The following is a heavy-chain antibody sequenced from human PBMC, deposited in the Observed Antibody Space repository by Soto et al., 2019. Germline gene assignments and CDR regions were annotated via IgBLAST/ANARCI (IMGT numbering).Heavy chain of an antibody. CDR2: ISSNSAYI. J-gene: IGHJ5*02. CDR1: GFTFRSFT. CDR3: STTESRDGSARGRFDP. Sequence: PGGSLRLSCAASGFTFRSFTMNWVRQAPGKGLEWVSTISSNSAYIYYTDALRGRFTISRDNAKNSLHLQMNSLRAEDTAVYYCSTTESRDGSARGRFDPWGPGTLVTVSS. D-gene: IGHD6-25*01. V-gene: IGHV3-21*01.